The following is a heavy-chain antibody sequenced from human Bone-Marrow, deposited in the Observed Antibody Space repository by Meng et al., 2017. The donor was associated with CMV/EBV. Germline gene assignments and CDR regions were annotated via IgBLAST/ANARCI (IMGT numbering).Heavy chain of an antibody. V-gene: IGHV3-33*06. J-gene: IGHJ2*01. CDR3: AKGGGYTPYCYFDV. Sequence: ASGFTFSSYGMHWVRQAPGKGLEGGALIWYDGSKKYYADSVKGRFTISRDNSKNTLYLQMNSLRAEDTAVYYCAKGGGYTPYCYFDVWGRGTLVTVSS. D-gene: IGHD6-13*01. CDR2: IWYDGSKK. CDR1: GFTFSSYG.